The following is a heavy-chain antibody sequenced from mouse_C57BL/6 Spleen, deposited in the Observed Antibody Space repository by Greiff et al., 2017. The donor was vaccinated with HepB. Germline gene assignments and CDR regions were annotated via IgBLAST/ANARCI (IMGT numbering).Heavy chain of an antibody. V-gene: IGHV1-53*01. CDR1: GYTFTSYW. J-gene: IGHJ2*01. Sequence: QVQLQQPGTDLVKPGASVKLSCKASGYTFTSYWMHWVKQRPGPGLEWIGNINPSNGGTNYNEKFKSKATLTVDKYSRTAYMQLSSLTSEDSAVYYCAREGGWDGFDYWGQGTTLTVSS. CDR3: AREGGWDGFDY. D-gene: IGHD4-1*01. CDR2: INPSNGGT.